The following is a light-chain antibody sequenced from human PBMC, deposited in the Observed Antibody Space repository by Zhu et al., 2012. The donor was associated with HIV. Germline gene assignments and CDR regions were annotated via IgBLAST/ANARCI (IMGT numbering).Light chain of an antibody. CDR1: QSVSSNY. CDR3: QQYSSSSWYT. J-gene: IGKJ2*01. Sequence: EFVLTQSPGTLSLSPGEGATLSCRASQSVSSNYLAWYQQKPGQAPRLLIYGASSRATGIPDRFSGSGSGTDFTLTISRLEPEDFAVYYCQQYSSSSWYTFGQGTKVEIK. CDR2: GAS. V-gene: IGKV3-20*01.